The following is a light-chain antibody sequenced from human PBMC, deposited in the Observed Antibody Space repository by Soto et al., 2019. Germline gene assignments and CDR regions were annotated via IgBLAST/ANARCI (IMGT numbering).Light chain of an antibody. V-gene: IGKV1-5*01. CDR2: DAS. CDR3: QQYNSYWK. Sequence: DIQMTQSPSTLSASVGDRVTITCRASQSISTWLAWYQQKPGKAPKLLIYDASSLESGVPSRFSGSGSGTEFTLTISSLQPGDFATYYCQQYNSYWKFGQGTKVEIK. J-gene: IGKJ1*01. CDR1: QSISTW.